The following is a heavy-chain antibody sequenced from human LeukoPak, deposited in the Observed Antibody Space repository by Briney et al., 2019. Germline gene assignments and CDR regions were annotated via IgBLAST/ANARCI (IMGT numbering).Heavy chain of an antibody. D-gene: IGHD6-6*01. J-gene: IGHJ3*02. V-gene: IGHV3-23*01. CDR3: AKSFRNSFFGNPDDAFDI. Sequence: GGSLRLSCAASGFNFGSYAMNWVRQAPGKGLECVSVISRSGGSTYYADSVRGRFTISRDNSKNTLYLQMKSLRVEDTAIYYCAKSFRNSFFGNPDDAFDIWGQGTVVSVSS. CDR1: GFNFGSYA. CDR2: ISRSGGST.